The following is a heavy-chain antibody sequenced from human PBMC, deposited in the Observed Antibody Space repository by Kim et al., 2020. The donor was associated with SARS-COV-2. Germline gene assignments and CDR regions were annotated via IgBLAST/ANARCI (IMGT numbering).Heavy chain of an antibody. CDR3: ARDGGYNYYGMDV. Sequence: YADSVKVRLTISRPISHNTLYLQMNSLRTEDTAVYYCARDGGYNYYGMDVWGQGTSVTVSS. D-gene: IGHD3-16*01. V-gene: IGHV3-53*04. J-gene: IGHJ6*02.